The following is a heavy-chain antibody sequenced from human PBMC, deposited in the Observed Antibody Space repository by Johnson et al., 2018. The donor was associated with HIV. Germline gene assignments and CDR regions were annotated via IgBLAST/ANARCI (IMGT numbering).Heavy chain of an antibody. J-gene: IGHJ3*02. D-gene: IGHD2-15*01. CDR2: VSYDGSYK. CDR3: TTGEQGSGAFDI. Sequence: QVQLVESGGGLVKPGGSLRLSCAASGFSFNDYYMSWIRQAPGKGLEWVAVVSYDGSYKDYADSVKGRFTISRDNSKNTLYLQMNSLKTEDTAVYYCTTGEQGSGAFDIWGQGTMVTVSS. V-gene: IGHV3-30*03. CDR1: GFSFNDYY.